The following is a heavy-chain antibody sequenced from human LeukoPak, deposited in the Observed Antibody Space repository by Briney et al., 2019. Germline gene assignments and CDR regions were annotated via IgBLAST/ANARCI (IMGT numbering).Heavy chain of an antibody. CDR2: ISTYNGNT. D-gene: IGHD3-10*01. Sequence: GASVKVSCKTSGYSFSTYGINWVRQAPGQGLEWMGWISTYNGNTNYAQKFQDRVTMTTDTSTSTAYMELRSLRSDDTAVYYCARDPRLMVRGVFDGFDPWGQGTLVTVSS. CDR1: GYSFSTYG. CDR3: ARDPRLMVRGVFDGFDP. J-gene: IGHJ5*02. V-gene: IGHV1-18*01.